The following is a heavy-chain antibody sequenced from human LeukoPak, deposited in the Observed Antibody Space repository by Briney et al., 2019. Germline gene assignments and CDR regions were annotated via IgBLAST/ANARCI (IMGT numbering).Heavy chain of an antibody. J-gene: IGHJ4*02. V-gene: IGHV3-33*01. CDR3: ARTGGRDGYGFDY. CDR2: VRYDGSNK. Sequence: GGSLRLSCGACGFTFSCHGMHWVRQTPGKGLEWVAAVRYDGSNKYYADSVKGRLTISRDNSKNTLYLQMNSLRAEDTAVYYCARTGGRDGYGFDYWGQGTLVTVSP. CDR1: GFTFSCHG. D-gene: IGHD5-24*01.